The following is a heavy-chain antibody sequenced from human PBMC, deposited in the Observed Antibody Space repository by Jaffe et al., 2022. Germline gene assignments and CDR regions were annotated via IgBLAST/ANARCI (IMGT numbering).Heavy chain of an antibody. Sequence: EVQLVESGGGLVQPGGSLRLSCAASGFTFSSYWMNWVRQAPGKGLEWVANIKQDESEKYYVDSVKGRFTISRDNAKNSLYLQMNSLRAEDTAVYYCARDCPSGKTDYGGQGGPYYIDVWGKGTTVTVSS. D-gene: IGHD4-17*01. J-gene: IGHJ6*03. CDR3: ARDCPSGKTDYGGQGGPYYIDV. CDR2: IKQDESEK. V-gene: IGHV3-7*05. CDR1: GFTFSSYW.